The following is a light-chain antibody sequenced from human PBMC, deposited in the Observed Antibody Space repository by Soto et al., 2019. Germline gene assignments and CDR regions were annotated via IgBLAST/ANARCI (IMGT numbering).Light chain of an antibody. CDR1: SSNIGAGYN. CDR3: QSCDRSLSGSV. CDR2: GNS. V-gene: IGLV1-40*01. Sequence: QSVLTQPPSVSGAPGQRVTISCTGSSSNIGAGYNVHWYQQLPGTAPKLLIYGNSNRPSGVPDRFSGSKSGTSASLAITGLQAEDEADYYCQSCDRSLSGSVFGGGTKLTVL. J-gene: IGLJ3*02.